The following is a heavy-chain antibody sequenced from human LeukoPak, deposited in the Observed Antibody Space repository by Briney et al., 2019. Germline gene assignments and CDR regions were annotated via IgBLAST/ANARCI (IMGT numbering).Heavy chain of an antibody. J-gene: IGHJ5*02. CDR2: INPNSGGT. V-gene: IGHV1-2*02. D-gene: IGHD3/OR15-3a*01. Sequence: GAPVKVSCKASGYTFTGYYMHWVRQAPGQGLEWMGWINPNSGGTNYAQKFQGRVTMTRDTSISTAYMELSRLRSDDTAVYYCARVDRRGLNWFDPWGQGTLVTVSS. CDR3: ARVDRRGLNWFDP. CDR1: GYTFTGYY.